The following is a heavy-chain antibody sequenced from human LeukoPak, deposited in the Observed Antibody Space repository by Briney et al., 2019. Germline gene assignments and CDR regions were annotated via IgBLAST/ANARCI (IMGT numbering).Heavy chain of an antibody. CDR2: IYYSRST. J-gene: IGHJ3*02. CDR1: GGSISSYY. V-gene: IGHV4-59*01. D-gene: IGHD6-25*01. Sequence: PSETLSLTCTVSGGSISSYYWSWIRQPPGKGLEWIGYIYYSRSTNYNPSLKSRVTISVDTSKNQFSLKLSSVTAADTAVYYCARVGRGDAFDIWGQGTMVTVSS. CDR3: ARVGRGDAFDI.